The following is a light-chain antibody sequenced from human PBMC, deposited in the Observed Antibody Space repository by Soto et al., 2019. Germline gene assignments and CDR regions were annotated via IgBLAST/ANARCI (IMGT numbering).Light chain of an antibody. CDR1: QSVSSY. CDR2: DAS. V-gene: IGKV3-11*01. Sequence: EIVLTQSPATLSLSPGERATLSCRASQSVSSYLAWYQQKPGQAPRLLIYDASNRATGIPARFSGSGSGTEFTLTISSLEPEDFAVYYCQQRSNWPGVTFGGGTKVEIK. CDR3: QQRSNWPGVT. J-gene: IGKJ4*01.